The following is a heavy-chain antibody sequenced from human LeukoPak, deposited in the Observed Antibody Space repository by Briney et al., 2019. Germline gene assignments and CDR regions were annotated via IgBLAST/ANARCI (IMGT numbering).Heavy chain of an antibody. CDR3: ARDEAAYYDFWSGYSQFDY. J-gene: IGHJ4*02. CDR1: GFTFSSYW. D-gene: IGHD3-3*01. Sequence: GGSLRLSCAASGFTFSSYWMSWVRQAPGKGLEWVANIKQDGSEKYYVDSVKGRFTISRDNAKNSLYLQMNSLRAEDTAVYYCARDEAAYYDFWSGYSQFDYWGQGTLVTVSS. CDR2: IKQDGSEK. V-gene: IGHV3-7*03.